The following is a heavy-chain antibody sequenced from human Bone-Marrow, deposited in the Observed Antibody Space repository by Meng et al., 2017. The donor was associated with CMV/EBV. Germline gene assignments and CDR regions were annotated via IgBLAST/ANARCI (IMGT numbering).Heavy chain of an antibody. CDR2: IYSGGST. V-gene: IGHV3-53*01. Sequence: GGSLRLSCAASAFTVSNNYMSWVRQAPGKGLEWVSVIYSGGSTYYADSVKGRFTIFRDKSKITLYLQMNSLRAEETAMYYCARDGSGVGPAFDIWGQGTMVTVSS. J-gene: IGHJ3*02. CDR1: AFTVSNNY. CDR3: ARDGSGVGPAFDI. D-gene: IGHD3-10*01.